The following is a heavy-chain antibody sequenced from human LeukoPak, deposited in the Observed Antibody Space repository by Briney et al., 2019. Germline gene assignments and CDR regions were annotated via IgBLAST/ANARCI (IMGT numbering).Heavy chain of an antibody. V-gene: IGHV1-18*01. D-gene: IGHD5-24*01. CDR3: AKQEMATIEIGFPFDY. J-gene: IGHJ4*02. CDR1: GYTFTSYG. Sequence: GASVKVSCKASGYTFTSYGINWVRQAPGQGLEWMGWISAYNGNTNYAQKLQGRVTMTTDTSTSTAYMKLRSLRAEDTAVYYCAKQEMATIEIGFPFDYWGQGTLVTVSS. CDR2: ISAYNGNT.